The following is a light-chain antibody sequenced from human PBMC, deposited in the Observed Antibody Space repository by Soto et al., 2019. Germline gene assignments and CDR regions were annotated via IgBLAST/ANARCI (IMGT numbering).Light chain of an antibody. CDR3: MQGTHWPWT. V-gene: IGKV2-30*02. CDR2: EVS. J-gene: IGKJ1*01. Sequence: VVMTQSPLSLPVTLGQPASISCRSSQSLIHSDGSTYLSWFQQRPGRSPRRLIYEVSDRDSGVPDRFSGSGSGTDFTLNISRVEAEDVGVYYCMQGTHWPWTFGQGTEVEIK. CDR1: QSLIHSDGSTY.